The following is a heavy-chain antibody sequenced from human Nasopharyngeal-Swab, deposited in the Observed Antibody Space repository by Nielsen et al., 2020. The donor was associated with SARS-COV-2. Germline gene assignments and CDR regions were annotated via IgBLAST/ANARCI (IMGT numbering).Heavy chain of an antibody. CDR2: IYYSGST. Sequence: SETLSLTCTVSGGSISRSTYYWGWIRQPPGKGREWIGSIYYSGSTHYNPSLKSRVTIFVDTSKNQFSLKLSSVTAADTAVYYCARNLYYFDTSGYFDYWGQGALVTVSS. CDR3: ARNLYYFDTSGYFDY. V-gene: IGHV4-39*01. CDR1: GGSISRSTYY. J-gene: IGHJ4*02. D-gene: IGHD3-22*01.